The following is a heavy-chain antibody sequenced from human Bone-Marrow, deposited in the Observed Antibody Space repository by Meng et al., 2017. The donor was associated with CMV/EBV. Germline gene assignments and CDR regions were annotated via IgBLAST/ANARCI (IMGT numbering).Heavy chain of an antibody. CDR1: GGSFSGYY. CDR2: IYYSGST. D-gene: IGHD2-2*01. Sequence: SETLSLTCAVYGGSFSGYYWSWIRQPPGKGLEWIGYIYYSGSTNYNPSLKSRVTISVDTSKNQFSLKLSSVTAADTAVYYCARGNIVVVPAARFEFMDVWGQGTTVTVSS. CDR3: ARGNIVVVPAARFEFMDV. V-gene: IGHV4-59*01. J-gene: IGHJ6*02.